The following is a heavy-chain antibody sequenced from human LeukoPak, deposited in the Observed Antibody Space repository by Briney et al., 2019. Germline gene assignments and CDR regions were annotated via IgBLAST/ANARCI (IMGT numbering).Heavy chain of an antibody. CDR1: GYTVSSNY. V-gene: IGHV3-53*01. D-gene: IGHD3-22*01. CDR2: IYSGGST. Sequence: GGSLRLSCAASGYTVSSNYMSWVRQAPGKGLEWVPVIYSGGSTYYADSVKGRFTISRDNSKNTLYLQMNSLRAEDTAVYYCARGKYYYDSSGYYYYFDYWGQGTLVTVSS. J-gene: IGHJ4*02. CDR3: ARGKYYYDSSGYYYYFDY.